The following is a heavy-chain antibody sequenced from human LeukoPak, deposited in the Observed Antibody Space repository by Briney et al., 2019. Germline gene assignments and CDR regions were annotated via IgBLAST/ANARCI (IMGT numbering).Heavy chain of an antibody. D-gene: IGHD6-13*01. V-gene: IGHV3-74*01. CDR1: GFTFSNYW. Sequence: QTGGSLRLSCAASGFTFSNYWMHWVRQAPGKGLVWVSRINSDGSSTSYADSVKGRFTISRDNAKNTLYLQMNSLRAEDTAVYYCARDSIAAAGRGPFDYWGQGTLVTVSS. CDR2: INSDGSST. J-gene: IGHJ4*02. CDR3: ARDSIAAAGRGPFDY.